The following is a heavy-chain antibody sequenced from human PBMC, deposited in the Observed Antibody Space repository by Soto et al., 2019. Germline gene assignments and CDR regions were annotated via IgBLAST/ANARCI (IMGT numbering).Heavy chain of an antibody. CDR2: ISSSSYI. D-gene: IGHD6-19*01. CDR3: ARDKQWLVRGYYYGMDV. Sequence: PGWSLRLSCAASGFTFSSYSMNWVRQAPGKGLEWVSSISSSSYIYYADSVKGRFTISRDNAKNSLYLQMNSLRAEDTAVYYCARDKQWLVRGYYYGMDVWGQGTTVTVSS. V-gene: IGHV3-21*01. CDR1: GFTFSSYS. J-gene: IGHJ6*02.